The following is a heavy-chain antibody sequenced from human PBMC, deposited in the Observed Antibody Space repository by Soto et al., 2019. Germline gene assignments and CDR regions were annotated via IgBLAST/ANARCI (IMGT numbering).Heavy chain of an antibody. CDR1: GGTFSRYT. CDR2: ITPMFGTP. V-gene: IGHV1-69*13. Sequence: SVKVSCKASGGTFSRYTITWVRQAPGQGLEWMGGITPMFGTPNYAQKFQGRVTITADESTSTAYMELSSLRSEDTAMYYCARDGTLYDSSAYYYLYWGQGTLITVSS. D-gene: IGHD3-22*01. CDR3: ARDGTLYDSSAYYYLY. J-gene: IGHJ4*02.